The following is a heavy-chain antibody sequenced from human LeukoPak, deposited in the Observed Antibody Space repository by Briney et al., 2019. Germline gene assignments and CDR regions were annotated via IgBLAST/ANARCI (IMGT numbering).Heavy chain of an antibody. CDR1: GGTFSSYT. CDR3: AREEANHYDFWSGYYDY. Sequence: ASVKVSCKASGGTFSSYTISWVRQAPGQGLEWMGRIIPTLGIANYAQKFQGRVTITADKSTSTAYMELSSLRSEDTAVYYCAREEANHYDFWSGYYDYWGQGTLVTVSS. D-gene: IGHD3-3*01. CDR2: IIPTLGIA. V-gene: IGHV1-69*04. J-gene: IGHJ4*02.